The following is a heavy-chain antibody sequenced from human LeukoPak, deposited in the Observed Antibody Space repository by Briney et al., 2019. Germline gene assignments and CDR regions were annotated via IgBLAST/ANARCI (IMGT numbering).Heavy chain of an antibody. D-gene: IGHD3-22*01. V-gene: IGHV4-39*01. CDR1: GGSISSSSYY. CDR3: ARGFGGTYCYDSSGYYAFDY. CDR2: IYYSGST. Sequence: SETLSLTCTVSGGSISSSSYYWGWIRQPPGKGLEWIGSIYYSGSTYYNPSLKSRVTISVDTSKNQFSLKLSSVTAADTAVYYCARGFGGTYCYDSSGYYAFDYWGQGTLVTVSS. J-gene: IGHJ4*02.